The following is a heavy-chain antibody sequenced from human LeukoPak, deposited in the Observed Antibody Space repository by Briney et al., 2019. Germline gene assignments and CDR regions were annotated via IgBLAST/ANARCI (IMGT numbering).Heavy chain of an antibody. CDR1: GFTFSSYW. Sequence: GGSLRLSCAASGFTFSSYWMHWVRQAPGKGLVWVSRINSDGSSTSYADSVKGRFTFSRDNAKNTLYLQMNSLRAEDTAVYYCARPRYYYYMDVWGKGTTVTVSS. V-gene: IGHV3-74*01. CDR3: ARPRYYYYMDV. CDR2: INSDGSST. J-gene: IGHJ6*03.